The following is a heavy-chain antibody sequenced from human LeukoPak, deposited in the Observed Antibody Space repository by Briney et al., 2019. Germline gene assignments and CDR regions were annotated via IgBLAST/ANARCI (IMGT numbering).Heavy chain of an antibody. V-gene: IGHV1-46*01. Sequence: ASVKVSCKASGYTFIDYGINWVRQAPGQGLEWMGIINPSGGSTSYAQKFQGRVTMTRDTSTSTVYMELSSLRSEDTAVYYCARDKYSSSLLLDYWGQGTLVTVSS. CDR1: GYTFIDYG. CDR2: INPSGGST. J-gene: IGHJ4*02. CDR3: ARDKYSSSLLLDY. D-gene: IGHD6-6*01.